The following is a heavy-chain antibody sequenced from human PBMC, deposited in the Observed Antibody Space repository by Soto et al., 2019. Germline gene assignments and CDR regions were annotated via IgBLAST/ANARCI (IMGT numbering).Heavy chain of an antibody. CDR1: VGLFNISP. D-gene: IGHD4-17*01. Sequence: PPESAKHTCADSVGLFNISPKNWVRQAPGEGLQWVAGISASGVSTYYADSVKGRFIISRDNSKNTLFLQMNSLRAEDTAIYYCAKVPLRPYYFDYWGLGTLVTVSS. CDR3: AKVPLRPYYFDY. V-gene: IGHV3-23*01. J-gene: IGHJ4*02. CDR2: ISASGVST.